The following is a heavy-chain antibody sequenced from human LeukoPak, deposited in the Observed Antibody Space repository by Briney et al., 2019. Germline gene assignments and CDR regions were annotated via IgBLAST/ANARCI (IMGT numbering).Heavy chain of an antibody. Sequence: PGGSLRLSCAASGFTFSSYAMSWVRQAPGKGLEWVSAISGSGGSTYYADSVKGRFTISRDNSKNTLYLQMNSLRAEDTAVYYCAKDLSMVRGVPPYFEYWGQGTLVTVSS. D-gene: IGHD3-10*01. CDR3: AKDLSMVRGVPPYFEY. V-gene: IGHV3-23*01. CDR2: ISGSGGST. J-gene: IGHJ4*02. CDR1: GFTFSSYA.